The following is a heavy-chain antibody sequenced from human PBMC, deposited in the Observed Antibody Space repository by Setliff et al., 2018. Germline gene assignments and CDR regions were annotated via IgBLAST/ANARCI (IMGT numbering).Heavy chain of an antibody. CDR2: IHYTGST. CDR3: AREQWLDPPGYYYMDV. J-gene: IGHJ6*03. Sequence: TLSLTCSVYGYSLNSDYWAWIRQTPGKGLEWIGYIHYTGSTNYNPSLKSRVTRSIEPSKNQFSLKLNSVTAADMAVYYCAREQWLDPPGYYYMDVWAKGTTVTVSS. CDR1: GYSLNSDY. D-gene: IGHD6-19*01. V-gene: IGHV4-59*12.